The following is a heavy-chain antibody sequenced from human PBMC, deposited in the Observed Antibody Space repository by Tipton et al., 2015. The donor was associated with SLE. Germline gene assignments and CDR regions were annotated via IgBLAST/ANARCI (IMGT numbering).Heavy chain of an antibody. Sequence: SLRLFCADSGFTFSYYAMRWVRQAPGKGLEWISAITGSGDRTDYTDSVKGRFTISRDNSKNSLYLQMNGLRAEDTAVYYCARSPVDYWNGYSAWGQGTLVAVSS. CDR2: ITGSGDRT. V-gene: IGHV3-23*01. CDR3: ARSPVDYWNGYSA. J-gene: IGHJ4*02. CDR1: GFTFSYYA. D-gene: IGHD3-3*01.